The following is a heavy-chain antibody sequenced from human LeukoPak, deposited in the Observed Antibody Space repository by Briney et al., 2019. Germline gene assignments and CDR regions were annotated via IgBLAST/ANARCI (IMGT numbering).Heavy chain of an antibody. CDR1: GGTFSSYA. J-gene: IGHJ4*02. V-gene: IGHV1-69*05. CDR3: PRAPDTAMVIAYFDY. Sequence: SVKVSCKASGGTFSSYAISWIRQAPGQGLEWKGRIIPIFGTANYAQKFQGRVMIITDESTSTAYMELSSLRSEAVAVYYRPRAPDTAMVIAYFDYSGQGTLVTVSS. CDR2: IIPIFGTA. D-gene: IGHD5-18*01.